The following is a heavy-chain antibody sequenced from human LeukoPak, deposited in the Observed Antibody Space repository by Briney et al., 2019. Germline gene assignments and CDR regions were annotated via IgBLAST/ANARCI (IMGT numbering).Heavy chain of an antibody. Sequence: GGSLRLSCAASGFTFSTYSMSWVRQAPGKGLEWVSGISGSGGNTYYADSVKGRFTVSRDNSKNMLYLQMHSLRAEDTAIFYCEKYPASGGYFDYWGQGTPVTVSS. CDR3: EKYPASGGYFDY. V-gene: IGHV3-23*01. CDR1: GFTFSTYS. J-gene: IGHJ4*02. D-gene: IGHD6-13*01. CDR2: ISGSGGNT.